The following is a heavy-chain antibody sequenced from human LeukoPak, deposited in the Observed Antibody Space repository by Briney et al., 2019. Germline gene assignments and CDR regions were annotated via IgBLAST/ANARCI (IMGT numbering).Heavy chain of an antibody. D-gene: IGHD3-22*01. CDR3: ARADYDSSGYLSFFDY. J-gene: IGHJ4*02. Sequence: GRSLRLSCAAAGFTFTSYWMSWVRQAPGKGLEWVANIKQDVSDKYYVDSVKGRFTISRDNAKNSLYLQMNSLRAEDTAVYYCARADYDSSGYLSFFDYWGQGTLVTVSS. CDR2: IKQDVSDK. V-gene: IGHV3-7*01. CDR1: GFTFTSYW.